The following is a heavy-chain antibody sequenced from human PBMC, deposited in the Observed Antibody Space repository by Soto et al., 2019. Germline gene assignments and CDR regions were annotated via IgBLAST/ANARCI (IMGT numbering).Heavy chain of an antibody. D-gene: IGHD5-12*01. J-gene: IGHJ4*02. CDR3: ERGGNRYSNVAGWVGGFDY. Sequence: PSATLSLACSVCGASIRRSYWIWIRQSPERGLEWIAYVYHTGATNYNPYLKSRVTISLDTSKRQFSLHRTSMTTADTAVYFCERGGNRYSNVAGWVGGFDYLCQGSLVT. V-gene: IGHV4-59*01. CDR1: GASIRRSY. CDR2: VYHTGAT.